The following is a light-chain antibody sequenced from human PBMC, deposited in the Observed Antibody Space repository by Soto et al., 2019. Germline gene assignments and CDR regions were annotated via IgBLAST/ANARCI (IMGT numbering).Light chain of an antibody. CDR1: QSISSW. Sequence: DIQMTQSPSTLSASVGDRATITCRASQSISSWLAWYQQKPGKVPKLLIYKASSLESGVPSRFSGSGSGTEFTLTISSLQADGFANYYCQKYKSNPLTFGGGTKVEIK. CDR2: KAS. J-gene: IGKJ4*01. V-gene: IGKV1-5*03. CDR3: QKYKSNPLT.